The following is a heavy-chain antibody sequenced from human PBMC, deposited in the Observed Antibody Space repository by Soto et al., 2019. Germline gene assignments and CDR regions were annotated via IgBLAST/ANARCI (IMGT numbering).Heavy chain of an antibody. J-gene: IGHJ4*02. CDR1: GFTFTSSA. V-gene: IGHV1-58*01. Sequence: SVKVSCKASGFTFTSSAVQWVRQARGQRLEWIGWIVVGSGNTNYAQKFQERVTITRDMSKSTAYMELSSLRSEDTAVYYCAAIGADSSGYLFFDYWGQGTLVTVSS. D-gene: IGHD3-22*01. CDR2: IVVGSGNT. CDR3: AAIGADSSGYLFFDY.